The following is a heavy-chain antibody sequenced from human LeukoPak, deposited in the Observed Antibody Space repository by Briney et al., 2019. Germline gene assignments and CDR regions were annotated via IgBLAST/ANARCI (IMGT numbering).Heavy chain of an antibody. CDR2: INSDGSST. Sequence: GGSLRLSCAASGFTFNRYWMHWVRQVPGKGLVWVSRINSDGSSTTYADSVKGRFTISRDNAENSLYLQMNSLRGEDTAVYYCARGGLNYADASDIWGQGTMVTVSS. V-gene: IGHV3-74*01. CDR1: GFTFNRYW. J-gene: IGHJ3*02. D-gene: IGHD4-11*01. CDR3: ARGGLNYADASDI.